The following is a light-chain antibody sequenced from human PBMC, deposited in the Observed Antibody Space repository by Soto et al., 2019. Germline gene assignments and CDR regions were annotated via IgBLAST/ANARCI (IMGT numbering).Light chain of an antibody. CDR1: SSDVGNYNY. CDR3: CSYAGNTIVI. Sequence: QSALTQPPSVSGSPGQSVSISCTGTSSDVGNYNYVSWYQQHPGKAPKLLIFDVGRRPSGVPDRFSGSKSGNTASLTISGLQAEDEADYYCCSYAGNTIVIFGGGTQLTVL. CDR2: DVG. V-gene: IGLV2-11*01. J-gene: IGLJ2*01.